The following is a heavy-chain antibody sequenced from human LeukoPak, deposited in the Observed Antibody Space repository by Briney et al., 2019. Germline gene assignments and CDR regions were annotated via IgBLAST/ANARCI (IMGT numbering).Heavy chain of an antibody. V-gene: IGHV3-21*04. D-gene: IGHD1-14*01. J-gene: IGHJ5*02. CDR3: TNRDRDH. CDR1: GFTFSSYS. CDR2: ISSSSSYI. Sequence: PGGSLRLSCAASGFTFSSYSMNWVRQAPGKGLEWVSSISSSSSYIYYADSVKGRFTISRDNAKNSLYLHMNSLRAEDTALYYCTNRDRDHWGQGTLVTVSS.